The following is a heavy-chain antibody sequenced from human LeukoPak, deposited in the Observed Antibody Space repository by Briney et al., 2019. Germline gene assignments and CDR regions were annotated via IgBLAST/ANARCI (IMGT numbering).Heavy chain of an antibody. D-gene: IGHD2-2*01. J-gene: IGHJ5*02. CDR1: GFTFSSYT. V-gene: IGHV3-21*01. CDR2: ISSGSRSI. CDR3: ARDLWGTTPAPIP. Sequence: GGSLRLSCAASGFTFSSYTMNWVRQAPGKGLEWVSSISSGSRSIFYADSVKGRFTISRDNTKNSLYLRLNSLRAEDTAVYYCARDLWGTTPAPIPWGQGTLVIVSS.